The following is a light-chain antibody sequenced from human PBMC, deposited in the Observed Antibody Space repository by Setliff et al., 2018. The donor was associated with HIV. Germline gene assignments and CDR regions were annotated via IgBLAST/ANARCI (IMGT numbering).Light chain of an antibody. V-gene: IGLV2-14*03. Sequence: QSVLTQPASVSGSPGQSITISCIGTSSDVGGYDFVSWYQQRPGKAPKLIIFDVSERPSGVSHRFSGAKSGNTASLTISGLQAEDEADYYCSSYAGSNSIYLFGTGTKVTV. CDR3: SSYAGSNSIYL. J-gene: IGLJ1*01. CDR2: DVS. CDR1: SSDVGGYDF.